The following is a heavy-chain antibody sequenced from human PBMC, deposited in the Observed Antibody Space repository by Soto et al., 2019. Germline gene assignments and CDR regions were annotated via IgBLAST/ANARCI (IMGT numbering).Heavy chain of an antibody. CDR2: IDYSGKT. Sequence: QLQLQESGPGLVKPSETLSRTCTVSGDSIRTSAYYWGWIRQPPGKGLEWIGSIDYSGKTYYNPSLKSRVTISVDTSKNQFSLKLTSVTAADTAVYYCARERVGHSAMDVWGQGTTVTVSS. CDR3: ARERVGHSAMDV. V-gene: IGHV4-39*07. CDR1: GDSIRTSAYY. D-gene: IGHD1-26*01. J-gene: IGHJ6*02.